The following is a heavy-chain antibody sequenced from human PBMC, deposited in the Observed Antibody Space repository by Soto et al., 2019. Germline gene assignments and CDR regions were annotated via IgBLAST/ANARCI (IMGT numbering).Heavy chain of an antibody. J-gene: IGHJ2*01. D-gene: IGHD3-10*01. Sequence: EVQLVESGGGLVPPGGSLRLSCADSGFTFSDYKMIWVRQAPGKGLEWVSYISSSGSPIYYADSVKGRFTISRDKDKTSLYLQMNSLRDEDTSVYYCAAGYWYFDLWGRGTLVTVSS. CDR3: AAGYWYFDL. CDR1: GFTFSDYK. V-gene: IGHV3-48*02. CDR2: ISSSGSPI.